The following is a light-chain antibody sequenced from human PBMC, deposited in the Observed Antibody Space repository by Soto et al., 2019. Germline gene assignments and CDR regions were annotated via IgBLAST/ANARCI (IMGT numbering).Light chain of an antibody. Sequence: DIQMTQSPSSLSASVGDRVTITCQASQDISNYLNWYQQKPGKAPKLLIYDASNLETGFPSRFSGSGSGTDFTFTISSLQPEDMATYYCQQYDNLVFTFGPGTKVDIK. CDR2: DAS. CDR1: QDISNY. V-gene: IGKV1-33*01. CDR3: QQYDNLVFT. J-gene: IGKJ3*01.